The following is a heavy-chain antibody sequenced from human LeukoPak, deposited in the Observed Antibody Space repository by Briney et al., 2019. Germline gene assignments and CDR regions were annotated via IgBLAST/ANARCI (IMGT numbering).Heavy chain of an antibody. CDR2: IYDDGSKE. Sequence: HTGRSLRLSCAASGFTFSNYGMHWVRQAPGKGLEWVAVIYDDGSKEYSADSVKGRFTISRDNSKNTVLLQMNSLRAEDTAVFYCARDFKSGYVDSWGQGTLVTVSS. CDR1: GFTFSNYG. CDR3: ARDFKSGYVDS. V-gene: IGHV3-33*01. J-gene: IGHJ4*02. D-gene: IGHD3-3*01.